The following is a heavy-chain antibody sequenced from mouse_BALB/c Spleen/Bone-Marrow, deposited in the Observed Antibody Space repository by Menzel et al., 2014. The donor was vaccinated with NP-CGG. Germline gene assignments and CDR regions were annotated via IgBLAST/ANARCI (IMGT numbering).Heavy chain of an antibody. CDR3: ARYWGAY. J-gene: IGHJ3*01. CDR2: IDLRTANT. CDR1: DYTFTSYW. Sequence: QVQLQQSGAELAKPGALVKMSCKVSDYTFTSYWIHWVKQRPGQGLEWIGYIDLRTANTEYSQKFKDKATLTADKSSSTAYMQLSSLTSEDSAVYYCARYWGAYWGQGTLVTVSA. V-gene: IGHV1-7*01.